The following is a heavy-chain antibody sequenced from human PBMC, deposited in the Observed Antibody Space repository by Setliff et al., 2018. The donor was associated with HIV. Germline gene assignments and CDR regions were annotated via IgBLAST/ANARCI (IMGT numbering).Heavy chain of an antibody. CDR3: ARGQLVLRGTNFYYTDV. Sequence: NPSETLSLTCAAYGGSFIDHKWRWIRQSPGKGLEWIGDIDHSGSTNYNPSLKSRVTISVDTSTKRFSLRMKSVTAADTAVYYCARGQLVLRGTNFYYTDVWGKGTSVTVSS. V-gene: IGHV4-34*01. D-gene: IGHD5-12*01. CDR2: IDHSGST. CDR1: GGSFIDHK. J-gene: IGHJ6*03.